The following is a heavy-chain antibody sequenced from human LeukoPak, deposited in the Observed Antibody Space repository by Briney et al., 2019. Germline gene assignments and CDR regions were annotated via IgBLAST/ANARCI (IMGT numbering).Heavy chain of an antibody. CDR2: INHSGST. CDR3: ARGSGHSSGWLPFDY. J-gene: IGHJ4*02. D-gene: IGHD6-19*01. CDR1: GGSFSGYY. Sequence: SETLSLTCAVYGGSFSGYYWSWIRQPPGKGLEWIGEINHSGSTNYNPSLKSRVTISVDTSKNQFSLKLSSVTAADTAVYYCARGSGHSSGWLPFDYWGQGTLVTVSP. V-gene: IGHV4-34*01.